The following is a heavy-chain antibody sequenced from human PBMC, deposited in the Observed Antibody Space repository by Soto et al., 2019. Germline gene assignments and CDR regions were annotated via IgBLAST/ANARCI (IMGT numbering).Heavy chain of an antibody. CDR2: ISHSGST. J-gene: IGHJ4*02. CDR3: ALEVNGIQAFDY. V-gene: IGHV4-4*02. Sequence: PSETLSLTCAVSGDSISSSNWWNWVRQPPGKGLEWIGEISHSGSTNYNPSLKSRVTLSVDKSKNHLSLKLDSVIAADTAVYYCALEVNGIQAFDYCGQGTLVTVSS. D-gene: IGHD1-1*01. CDR1: GDSISSSNW.